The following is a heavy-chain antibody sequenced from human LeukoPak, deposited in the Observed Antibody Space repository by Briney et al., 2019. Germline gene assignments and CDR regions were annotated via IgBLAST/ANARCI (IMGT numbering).Heavy chain of an antibody. Sequence: SETLSLTCAVYGGSFSGYYWSWLRQPPGKGLEWIGEINHSGSTNYNPSLKSRVTMSVDTSKNQFSLKVSSVTAADTAVYYCARVFDSGSQAYFYYMDVGGKGTTVTISS. CDR3: ARVFDSGSQAYFYYMDV. V-gene: IGHV4-34*01. D-gene: IGHD3-10*01. J-gene: IGHJ6*03. CDR1: GGSFSGYY. CDR2: INHSGST.